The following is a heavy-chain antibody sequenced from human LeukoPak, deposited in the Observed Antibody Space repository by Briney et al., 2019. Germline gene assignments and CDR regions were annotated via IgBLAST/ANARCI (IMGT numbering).Heavy chain of an antibody. CDR1: GYAFTNYG. J-gene: IGHJ3*02. D-gene: IGHD3-22*01. Sequence: GASVKVSCKASGYAFTNYGLNWVRQAPGQGLEWMGGFDPEDGETIYAQKFQGRVTMTEDTSTDTAYMELSSLRSEDTAVYYCATAYYDSSGYYYFRAFDIWGQGTMVTVSS. CDR2: FDPEDGET. CDR3: ATAYYDSSGYYYFRAFDI. V-gene: IGHV1-24*01.